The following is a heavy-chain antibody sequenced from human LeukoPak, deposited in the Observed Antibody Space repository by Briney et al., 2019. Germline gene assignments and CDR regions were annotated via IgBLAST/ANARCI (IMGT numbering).Heavy chain of an antibody. CDR3: AKVGARGCSSSTCFIY. CDR2: VSGSGDTT. V-gene: IGHV3-23*01. D-gene: IGHD2-2*01. Sequence: GGSLRLSRAASGFTFRSYAMSWVRQAPGKGLEWVSAVSGSGDTTYYADSVKGRFTISRDNSKPTVSLQMNNLRPEDTAAYYCAKVGARGCSSSTCFIYWGQGTLVTVSS. CDR1: GFTFRSYA. J-gene: IGHJ4*02.